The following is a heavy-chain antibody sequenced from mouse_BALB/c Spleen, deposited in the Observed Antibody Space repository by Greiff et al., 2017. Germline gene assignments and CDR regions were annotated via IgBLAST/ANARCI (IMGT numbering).Heavy chain of an antibody. J-gene: IGHJ2*01. Sequence: QVQLQQPGAELVMPGASVKMSCKASGYTFPDYWMHWVKQRPGQGLEWIGAIDTSDSYTSYNQKFKGKATLTVDESSSTAYMQLSSLTSEDSAVYYCAREGTEVRRRNYFDYWGQGTTLTVSS. D-gene: IGHD2-14*01. CDR1: GYTFPDYW. CDR2: IDTSDSYT. CDR3: AREGTEVRRRNYFDY. V-gene: IGHV1-69*01.